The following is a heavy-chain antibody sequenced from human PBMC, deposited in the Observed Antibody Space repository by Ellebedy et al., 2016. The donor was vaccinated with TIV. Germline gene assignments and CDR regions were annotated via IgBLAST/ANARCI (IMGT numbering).Heavy chain of an antibody. J-gene: IGHJ6*02. CDR3: ARGNSERPYYYYGMDV. CDR1: GYTFTSYA. CDR2: INTNTGNP. V-gene: IGHV7-4-1*01. Sequence: ASVKVSXXASGYTFTSYAMNWVRQAPGQGLEWMGWINTNTGNPTCAQGFTGRFVFSLDTSVSTAYLQICSLKAEDTAVYYCARGNSERPYYYYGMDVWGQGTTVTVSS.